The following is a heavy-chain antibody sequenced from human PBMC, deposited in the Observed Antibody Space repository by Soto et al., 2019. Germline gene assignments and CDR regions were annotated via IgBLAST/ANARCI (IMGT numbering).Heavy chain of an antibody. J-gene: IGHJ5*02. Sequence: QVQLQESGPGLVKPSETLSLTCTVSRGSISSYYWSWIRQPPGKGLEWIGYIYYSGSTNYNPSLKSRVTTSEDTSKNQFSLKLSSVTAADTAVYYCARVAYSSSWLDNWGQGTLVTVSS. CDR3: ARVAYSSSWLDN. D-gene: IGHD6-13*01. CDR2: IYYSGST. V-gene: IGHV4-59*01. CDR1: RGSISSYY.